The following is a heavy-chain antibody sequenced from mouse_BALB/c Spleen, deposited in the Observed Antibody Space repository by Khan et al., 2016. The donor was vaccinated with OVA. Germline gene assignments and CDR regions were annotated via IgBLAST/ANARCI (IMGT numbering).Heavy chain of an antibody. Sequence: EVKLLESGPGLVKPSQSLSLTCTVTGYSITTNYAWDWIRQFPGNKLEWMGYISYSGSTSYNPSLKSRISITRDTSKNQFFLHLNSVTTEDTATYYCARENYYGYAVDYWGQGTSVTVSS. V-gene: IGHV3-2*02. CDR3: ARENYYGYAVDY. J-gene: IGHJ4*01. CDR2: ISYSGST. D-gene: IGHD1-1*01. CDR1: GYSITTNYA.